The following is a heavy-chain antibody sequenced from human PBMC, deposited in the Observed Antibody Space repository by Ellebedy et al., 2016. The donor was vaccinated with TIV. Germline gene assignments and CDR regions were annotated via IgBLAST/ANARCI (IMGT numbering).Heavy chain of an antibody. CDR2: ISSSGSTI. V-gene: IGHV3-48*03. D-gene: IGHD3-22*01. Sequence: PGGSLRLSCAASGFTFSSYEMNWVRQAPGKGLEWVSYISSSGSTIYYADSVEGRFTISRDNAKNSLYLQMNSLRAEDTAVYYCARDIHYYDSSGYYFWFDPWGQGTLVTVSS. CDR1: GFTFSSYE. CDR3: ARDIHYYDSSGYYFWFDP. J-gene: IGHJ5*02.